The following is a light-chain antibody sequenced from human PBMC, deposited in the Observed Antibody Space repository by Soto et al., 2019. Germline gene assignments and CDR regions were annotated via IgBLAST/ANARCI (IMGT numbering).Light chain of an antibody. CDR3: QQYKTYWT. CDR2: KAS. CDR1: QSISSW. J-gene: IGKJ1*01. Sequence: DIQMTQSPSTLSASVGDRVTITCRASQSISSWLAWYQQKPGKAPNLLIYKASTLERGVPSRFSGSGSGTEFTLTISSLQPGDFASYYCQQYKTYWTFGQGTKVDIK. V-gene: IGKV1-5*03.